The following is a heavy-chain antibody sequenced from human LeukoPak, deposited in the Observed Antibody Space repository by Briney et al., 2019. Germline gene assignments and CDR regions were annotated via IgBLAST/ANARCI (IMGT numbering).Heavy chain of an antibody. D-gene: IGHD3-22*01. CDR1: GYTFTSYY. V-gene: IGHV1-46*01. J-gene: IGHJ5*02. CDR3: ARASITYYYDSSGYNWFDP. Sequence: ASVKVSCKASGYTFTSYYMHWVRQAPGQGLEWMGIINPSGGSTSYAQKFQGRVTMTTDTSTSTAYMELRSLRSDDTAVYYCARASITYYYDSSGYNWFDPWGQGTLVTVSS. CDR2: INPSGGST.